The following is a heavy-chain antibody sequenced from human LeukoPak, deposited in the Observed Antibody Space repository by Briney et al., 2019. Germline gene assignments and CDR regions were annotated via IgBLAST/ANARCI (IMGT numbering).Heavy chain of an antibody. J-gene: IGHJ4*02. CDR3: AKGNIVVVTPVDY. CDR1: GSTFSDYY. V-gene: IGHV3-30*02. Sequence: PGGSLRLSCAASGSTFSDYYMSWVRQAPGKGLEWVAFIGSDGSNKYYADSVKGRFTISRDNSKNTLYLQMNSLRAEDTAVYYCAKGNIVVVTPVDYWGQGTLVTVSS. D-gene: IGHD2-21*02. CDR2: IGSDGSNK.